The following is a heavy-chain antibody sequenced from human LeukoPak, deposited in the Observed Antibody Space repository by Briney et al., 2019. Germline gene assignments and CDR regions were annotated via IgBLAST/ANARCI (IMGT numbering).Heavy chain of an antibody. CDR1: GFTFSSYA. CDR2: ITGSGGST. CDR3: ARVPVNRWELGGANWFDP. Sequence: PGGSLRLSCAASGFTFSSYAMSWVRQAPGKGLEWVSAITGSGGSTYYADSVKGRFTISRDNSKNTLYLQMNSLRAEDTAVYYCARVPVNRWELGGANWFDPWGQGTLVTVSS. J-gene: IGHJ5*02. D-gene: IGHD1-26*01. V-gene: IGHV3-23*01.